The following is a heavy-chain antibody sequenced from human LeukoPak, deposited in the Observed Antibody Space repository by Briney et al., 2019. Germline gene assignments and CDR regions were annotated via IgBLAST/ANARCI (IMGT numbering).Heavy chain of an antibody. CDR2: TYYRSKWYN. Sequence: SQTLSLTCAISGDSVSSNSAAWHWIRQSPSRGLEWLGRTYYRSKWYNDYAVSVKSRITINPDTSKNQFSLQLNSVTPEDTAVYYCARARYCSGGSCYSGFDYWGQGTLVTVSS. D-gene: IGHD2-15*01. V-gene: IGHV6-1*01. CDR1: GDSVSSNSAA. CDR3: ARARYCSGGSCYSGFDY. J-gene: IGHJ4*02.